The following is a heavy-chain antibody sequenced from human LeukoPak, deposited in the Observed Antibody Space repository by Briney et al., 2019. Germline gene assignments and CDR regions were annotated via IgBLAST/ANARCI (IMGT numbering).Heavy chain of an antibody. CDR2: IRYDGSNK. Sequence: GGSLRLSCAASGFTFSSYGMHWVRQAPGKGLEWVAFIRYDGSNKYYADSVKGRFTISRDNSKNTLYLQMNSLRAEDTAVYYCAKGNVQDYGDYVLDYWGQGTLVTVSS. V-gene: IGHV3-30*02. CDR3: AKGNVQDYGDYVLDY. CDR1: GFTFSSYG. J-gene: IGHJ4*02. D-gene: IGHD4-17*01.